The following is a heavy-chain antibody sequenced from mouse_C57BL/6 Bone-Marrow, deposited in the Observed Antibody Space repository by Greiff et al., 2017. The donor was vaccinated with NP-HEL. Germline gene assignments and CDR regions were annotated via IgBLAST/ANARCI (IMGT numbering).Heavy chain of an antibody. CDR3: AREKETGGLYYFDY. CDR2: IYPGSGST. V-gene: IGHV1-55*01. D-gene: IGHD4-1*01. Sequence: QVQLQQPGAELVKPGASVKMSCTASGYTFTSYWITWVKQRPGQGLEWIGDIYPGSGSTNYNEKFKSKATLTVDTSSSTAYMQLSSLTSEDSAVYYCAREKETGGLYYFDYWGQGTTLTVSS. CDR1: GYTFTSYW. J-gene: IGHJ2*01.